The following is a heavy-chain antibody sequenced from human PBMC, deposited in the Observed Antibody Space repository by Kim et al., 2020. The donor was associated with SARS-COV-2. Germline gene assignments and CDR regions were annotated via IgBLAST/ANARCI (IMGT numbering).Heavy chain of an antibody. CDR1: GFTFSSYD. CDR3: AREWGSGYDSSYYYGMDV. CDR2: IGTAGDT. D-gene: IGHD5-12*01. V-gene: IGHV3-13*01. Sequence: GGSLRLSCAASGFTFSSYDMHWVRQATGKGLEWVSAIGTAGDTYYPGSVKGRFTISRENAKNSLYLQMNSLRAGDTAVYYCAREWGSGYDSSYYYGMDVWGQGTTVTVSS. J-gene: IGHJ6*02.